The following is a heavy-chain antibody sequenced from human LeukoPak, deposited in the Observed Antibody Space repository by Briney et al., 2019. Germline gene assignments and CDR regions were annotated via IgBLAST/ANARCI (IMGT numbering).Heavy chain of an antibody. CDR1: GGSISSSSYY. J-gene: IGHJ4*02. CDR2: IYYSGST. Sequence: SSETLSLTCTVSGGSISSSSYYWGWIRQPPGKGLEWIGSIYYSGSTYHNPSLKSRVTISVDTSKNQFSLKLSSVTAADTAVYYCARGLVNARDYCSSTSCYPYFDYWGQGTLVTVSS. V-gene: IGHV4-39*07. CDR3: ARGLVNARDYCSSTSCYPYFDY. D-gene: IGHD2-2*01.